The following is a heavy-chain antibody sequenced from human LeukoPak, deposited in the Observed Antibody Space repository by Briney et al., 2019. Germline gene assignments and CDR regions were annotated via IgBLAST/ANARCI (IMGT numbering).Heavy chain of an antibody. V-gene: IGHV4-28*05. CDR1: GYSISSSKW. CDR2: IYYSGSI. CDR3: ARSGSSSWIDAFDI. J-gene: IGHJ3*02. Sequence: SETLSLTCAVSGYSISSSKWWGWIRQPPGKGLEWIGYIYYSGSIYYNPSLKSRVTMSVDTSKNQFSLKLSSVTAVDTAVYYCARSGSSSWIDAFDIWGQGTMVTFSS. D-gene: IGHD6-13*01.